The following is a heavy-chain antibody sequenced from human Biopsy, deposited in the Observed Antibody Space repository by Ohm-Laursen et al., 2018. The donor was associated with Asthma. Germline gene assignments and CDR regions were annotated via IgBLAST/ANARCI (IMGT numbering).Heavy chain of an antibody. CDR3: ADLFFQAFDT. Sequence: ASSVKVSCKFSGYFLSKMPMHWVRQAPGKGLEWMGGFVRERIYAQKFRGRPTMTEDISTDTAYMELNSLTSEDTAVYYCADLFFQAFDTWGQGTPVTVSS. D-gene: IGHD3-3*01. V-gene: IGHV1-24*01. CDR1: GYFLSKMP. J-gene: IGHJ5*02. CDR2: FVRER.